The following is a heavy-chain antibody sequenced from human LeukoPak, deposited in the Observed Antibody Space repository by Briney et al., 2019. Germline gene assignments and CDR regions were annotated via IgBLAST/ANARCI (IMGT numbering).Heavy chain of an antibody. CDR2: ISYDGSNK. V-gene: IGHV3-30-3*01. D-gene: IGHD6-13*01. CDR3: AREQYSSSLDFDY. J-gene: IGHJ4*02. CDR1: GFTFGSYA. Sequence: GGSLRLSCAASGFTFGSYAMHWVRQAPGKGLEWVAVISYDGSNKYYADSVKGRFTISRDNSKNTLYLQMNSLRAEDTAVYYCAREQYSSSLDFDYWGQGTLVTVSS.